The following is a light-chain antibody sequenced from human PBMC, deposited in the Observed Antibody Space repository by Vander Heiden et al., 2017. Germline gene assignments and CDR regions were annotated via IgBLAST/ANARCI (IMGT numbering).Light chain of an antibody. CDR1: KLGDKY. Sequence: SYWLTQPPSLSVSPGQTASIPCSGDKLGDKYACWYQQKPGQYPGLVIYQDSKRPSGIAERFSGSNSGNTATLTISGTQAMDEADYYCQAWDRSTALWVFGGGTKLTAL. CDR2: QDS. V-gene: IGLV3-1*01. CDR3: QAWDRSTALWV. J-gene: IGLJ3*02.